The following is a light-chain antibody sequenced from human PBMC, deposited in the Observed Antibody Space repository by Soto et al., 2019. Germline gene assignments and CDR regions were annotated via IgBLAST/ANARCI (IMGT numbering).Light chain of an antibody. J-gene: IGKJ1*01. CDR3: QQRSNWQ. CDR1: QSVSSY. V-gene: IGKV3-11*01. CDR2: DAS. Sequence: IVLTPSLATLSLSKGERATLSCRASQSVSSYLAWYQQKPGQAPRLLIYDASNRATGIPARFSGSGSGTDFTLTISSLEPEDFAVYYCQQRSNWQFGQGTKVDIK.